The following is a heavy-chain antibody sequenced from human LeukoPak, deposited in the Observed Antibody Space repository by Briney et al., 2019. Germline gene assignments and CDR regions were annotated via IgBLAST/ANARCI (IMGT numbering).Heavy chain of an antibody. CDR3: AKSDEEVVTASGY. J-gene: IGHJ4*02. V-gene: IGHV3-23*01. CDR1: RFTFSDYY. CDR2: ISGSGGST. D-gene: IGHD2-21*02. Sequence: GGSLRLSCAASRFTFSDYYMTWIRQAPGKGLEWVSAISGSGGSTYYADPVKGRFTISRDNSKNTLYLQMNSLRAEDTAVYYCAKSDEEVVTASGYWGQGTLVTVSS.